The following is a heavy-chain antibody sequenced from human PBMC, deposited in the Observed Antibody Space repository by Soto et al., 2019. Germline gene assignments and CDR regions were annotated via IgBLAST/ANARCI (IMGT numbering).Heavy chain of an antibody. D-gene: IGHD2-2*03. CDR1: GGSISSSSYY. CDR2: IYYSGST. V-gene: IGHV4-39*01. J-gene: IGHJ5*02. Sequence: ETLSLTCTVSGGSISSSSYYWGWIRQPPGKGLEWIGSIYYSGSTYYNPSLKSRVTISVDTSKNQFSLKLSSVTAADTAVYYCARHVDIVVVPAPGWFDPWGQGTLVTVSS. CDR3: ARHVDIVVVPAPGWFDP.